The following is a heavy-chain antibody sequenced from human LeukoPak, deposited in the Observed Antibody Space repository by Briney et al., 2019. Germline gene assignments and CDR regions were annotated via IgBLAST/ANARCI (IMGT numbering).Heavy chain of an antibody. J-gene: IGHJ4*02. CDR3: AKNKEDYGDFAPHFDY. CDR1: GFTFSSYG. CDR2: ISYDGSNK. D-gene: IGHD4-17*01. V-gene: IGHV3-30*18. Sequence: GRSLRLSCAASGFTFSSYGMHWVRQAPGKGLEWVAVISYDGSNKYYADSVKGRFTISRDNSKNTLYLQMNSLRAEDTAVYYCAKNKEDYGDFAPHFDYWGQGTLVIVSS.